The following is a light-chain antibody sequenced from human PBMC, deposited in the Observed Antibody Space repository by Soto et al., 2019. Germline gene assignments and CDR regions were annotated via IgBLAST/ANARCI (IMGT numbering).Light chain of an antibody. V-gene: IGKV3-11*01. Sequence: EIVLTQSPVTLSLSPGERATLSCRASQLVSSYLAWYQQKPGQAPRLLIYDTSNRATGIPARFSGSGSGTDSTLTISSLEPEDFAVYYCQQRTNWPPTVTFGGGTTVEIK. J-gene: IGKJ4*01. CDR2: DTS. CDR1: QLVSSY. CDR3: QQRTNWPPTVT.